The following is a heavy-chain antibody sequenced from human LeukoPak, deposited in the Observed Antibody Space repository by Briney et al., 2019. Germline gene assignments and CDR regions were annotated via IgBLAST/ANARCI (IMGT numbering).Heavy chain of an antibody. CDR2: IHYSGST. J-gene: IGHJ4*02. CDR3: SRRVFASGRQDY. D-gene: IGHD3-10*01. Sequence: SETLSLTCTVSGASISSSDYYWDWIRKSPGKGLEWIGNIHYSGSTYYNPSLKSRVTISVDTSKNQFSLRLSSVTAADTAVYYCSRRVFASGRQDYWGQGTLVTVSS. V-gene: IGHV4-39*01. CDR1: GASISSSDYY.